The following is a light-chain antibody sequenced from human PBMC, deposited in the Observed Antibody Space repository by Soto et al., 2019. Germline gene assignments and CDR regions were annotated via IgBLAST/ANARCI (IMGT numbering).Light chain of an antibody. CDR1: QSISSW. J-gene: IGKJ1*01. CDR2: RAS. Sequence: DIQMTQSPSTLSASIGDRVTITCRASQSISSWLAWYQQKPGKVPKLLISRASTLDSGVPSRFSGSGSGTEFPLTINSLQPDDFATYYCQHYNSEGTIGQGTKVEIK. V-gene: IGKV1-5*03. CDR3: QHYNSEGT.